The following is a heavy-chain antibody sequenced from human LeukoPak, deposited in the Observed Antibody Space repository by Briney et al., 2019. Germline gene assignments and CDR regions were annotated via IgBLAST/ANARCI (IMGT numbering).Heavy chain of an antibody. D-gene: IGHD3-22*01. V-gene: IGHV4-59*01. Sequence: PSETLSLTCTVSGGSISSYYWSWIRQPPVKGLEWIGYIYYSGSTNYNPSLKSRVTISVDTSKNQFSLKLSSVTAADTAVYYCARGVRGGITMIVVVPPYMDVWGKGTTVTVSS. CDR2: IYYSGST. J-gene: IGHJ6*03. CDR1: GGSISSYY. CDR3: ARGVRGGITMIVVVPPYMDV.